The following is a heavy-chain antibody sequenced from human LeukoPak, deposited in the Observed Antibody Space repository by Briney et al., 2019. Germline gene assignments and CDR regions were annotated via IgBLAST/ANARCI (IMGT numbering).Heavy chain of an antibody. Sequence: GASVKVSCKASGGTFRSYAISWVRQAPGQGLEWMGINNPSGGSTSYAQKFQGRVTMTRDTSTSTVYMELSSLRSEDTAVYYCARDLAGYCGGDCYSGIYYYYGMDVWGQGTTVTVSS. D-gene: IGHD2-21*02. J-gene: IGHJ6*02. CDR3: ARDLAGYCGGDCYSGIYYYYGMDV. V-gene: IGHV1-46*01. CDR1: GGTFRSYA. CDR2: NNPSGGST.